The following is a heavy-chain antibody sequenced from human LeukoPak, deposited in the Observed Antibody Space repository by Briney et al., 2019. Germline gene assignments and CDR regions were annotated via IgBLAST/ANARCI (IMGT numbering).Heavy chain of an antibody. CDR1: GGSISSYY. J-gene: IGHJ4*02. D-gene: IGHD3-3*01. CDR2: IYYSGST. V-gene: IGHV4-59*01. CDR3: ARARYTEHTIFGVLTYFDY. Sequence: SETLSLTCTVSGGSISSYYWSWIRQPPGKGLEWIGYIYYSGSTNDNPSLKSRVTISVDTSKNQFSLKLSSVTAADTAVYYCARARYTEHTIFGVLTYFDYWGQGTLVTVSS.